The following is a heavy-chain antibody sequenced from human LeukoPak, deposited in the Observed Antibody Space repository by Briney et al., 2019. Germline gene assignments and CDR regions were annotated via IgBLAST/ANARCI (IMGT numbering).Heavy chain of an antibody. V-gene: IGHV4-59*01. CDR2: FYYNGST. J-gene: IGHJ6*03. CDR1: GGSISRYH. D-gene: IGHD1-1*01. Sequence: SETLSLTCTVSGGSISRYHWSWIRQPPGKGLEWIGSFYYNGSTNYNPSLKSRVTISVDTSKNQFSLKLRSVTAADTAVYFCARGRVSSSTWYSTYYYYFYMDVWGKGTTVTVSS. CDR3: ARGRVSSSTWYSTYYYYFYMDV.